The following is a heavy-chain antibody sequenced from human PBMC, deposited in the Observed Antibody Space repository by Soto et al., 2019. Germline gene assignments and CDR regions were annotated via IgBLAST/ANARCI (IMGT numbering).Heavy chain of an antibody. V-gene: IGHV3-73*01. Sequence: PGGSLRLSCAASGFTFGGSPMHWVRQASGKGLEWVGRIRSKTNDYATAYAASVRGRFIIYRDDAMNMAYLQMTSLKTEDTAVYYCIRCPHDYGDYNNWFDSWGQGTLVTVPS. CDR3: IRCPHDYGDYNNWFDS. J-gene: IGHJ5*01. D-gene: IGHD4-17*01. CDR1: GFTFGGSP. CDR2: IRSKTNDYAT.